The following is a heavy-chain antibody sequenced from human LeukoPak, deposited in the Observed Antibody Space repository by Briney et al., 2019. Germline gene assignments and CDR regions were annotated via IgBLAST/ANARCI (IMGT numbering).Heavy chain of an antibody. J-gene: IGHJ4*02. D-gene: IGHD3-22*01. V-gene: IGHV3-30*03. CDR1: GFSFSSYG. CDR3: ASAWHLGIVVVMLDS. Sequence: GGSLRLSCAASGFSFSSYGMHLVRQAPGKGLEWVAVISHDGSNKYYADSVKGRFTISRDNSKNTLYLQMNSLRVEDTAVYYCASAWHLGIVVVMLDSWGQGTLVTVSS. CDR2: ISHDGSNK.